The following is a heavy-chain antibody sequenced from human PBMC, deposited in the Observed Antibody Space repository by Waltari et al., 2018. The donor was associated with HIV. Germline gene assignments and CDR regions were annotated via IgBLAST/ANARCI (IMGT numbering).Heavy chain of an antibody. J-gene: IGHJ5*02. Sequence: VQLVESGGDLVQPGGSLSLSCAASGFNFSTYWMTWVRQAPGKGLEWGANVKPDGSEKYYVDSVKGRFTISRDQAKNAVYLQMNGLKAEDTAVYYCARDVSRRWFDPWGQGTLVTVSS. CDR3: ARDVSRRWFDP. V-gene: IGHV3-7*03. CDR1: GFNFSTYW. CDR2: VKPDGSEK.